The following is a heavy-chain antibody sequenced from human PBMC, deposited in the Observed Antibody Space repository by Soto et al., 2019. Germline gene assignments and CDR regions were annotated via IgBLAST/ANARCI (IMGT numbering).Heavy chain of an antibody. J-gene: IGHJ4*02. CDR3: ARHRPPYCSGGNCYPVPFDY. Sequence: SETLSLTCTVSGGSLSSYYWSWIRQPPGKELDWIGYIHSSGRTNYNPSLKSRVTISVDTSKNQFSLRLSSVTAADTAVYHCARHRPPYCSGGNCYPVPFDYWGQGTLVTVSS. D-gene: IGHD2-15*01. CDR1: GGSLSSYY. V-gene: IGHV4-59*08. CDR2: IHSSGRT.